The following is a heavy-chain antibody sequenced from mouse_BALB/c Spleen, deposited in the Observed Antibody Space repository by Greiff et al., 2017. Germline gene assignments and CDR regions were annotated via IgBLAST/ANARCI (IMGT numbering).Heavy chain of an antibody. J-gene: IGHJ4*01. Sequence: VQLQQSGAELVKPGASVKLSCTASGFNIKDTYMHWVKQRPEQGLEWIGRIDPANGNTKYDPKFQGKATITADTSSNTAYLQLSSLTSEDTAVYYWARTTTATGYAMDYWGQGTSVTVSS. CDR1: GFNIKDTY. V-gene: IGHV14-3*02. CDR2: IDPANGNT. D-gene: IGHD1-2*01. CDR3: ARTTTATGYAMDY.